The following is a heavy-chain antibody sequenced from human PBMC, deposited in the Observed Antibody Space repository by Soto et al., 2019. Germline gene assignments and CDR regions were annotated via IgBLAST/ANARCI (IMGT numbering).Heavy chain of an antibody. V-gene: IGHV3-33*01. D-gene: IGHD3-10*01. CDR3: ARXGXGTYNFDY. J-gene: IGHJ4*02. Sequence: QVQLVGSGGGVVQPGRSLRLSCAASGFTFSSYGMHWVRQAPGKGLEWVAVIWSDGSNEYYADSVKGRFTISRDNSKXXXXXXXXXXXXXXXXVYXXARXGXGTYNFDYWGQGTLVTVSS. CDR1: GFTFSSYG. CDR2: IWSDGSNE.